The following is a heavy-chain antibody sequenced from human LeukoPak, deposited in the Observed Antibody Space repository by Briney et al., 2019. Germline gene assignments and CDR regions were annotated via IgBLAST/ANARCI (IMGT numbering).Heavy chain of an antibody. V-gene: IGHV1-8*01. J-gene: IGHJ6*02. CDR1: GYTFTSYD. Sequence: GASVKVSCKASGYTFTSYDINWVRQATGQGLEWMGWMNPNSGNTGYAQKFQGRVTMTEDTSTDTAYMELSSLRSEDTAVYYCARDQYISAPVYYYYGMDVWGQGTTVTVSS. D-gene: IGHD1-1*01. CDR3: ARDQYISAPVYYYYGMDV. CDR2: MNPNSGNT.